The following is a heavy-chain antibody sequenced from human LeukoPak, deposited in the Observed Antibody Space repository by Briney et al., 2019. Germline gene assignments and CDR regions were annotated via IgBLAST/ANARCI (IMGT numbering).Heavy chain of an antibody. Sequence: PGGSLRLSCAASGFAFSDYYMSWIRQAPGKGLEWVSYISRSGDYTNYADSVRGRFTISRDNAKNSLYLQMNSLRAEDTAVYYCVGSTCLRGGYCSMNPWGQGTLVTVSS. V-gene: IGHV3-11*03. CDR1: GFAFSDYY. CDR3: VGSTCLRGGYCSMNP. CDR2: ISRSGDYT. J-gene: IGHJ5*02. D-gene: IGHD2-2*01.